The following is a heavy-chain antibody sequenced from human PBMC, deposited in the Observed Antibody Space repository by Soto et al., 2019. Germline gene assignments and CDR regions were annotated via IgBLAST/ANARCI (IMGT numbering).Heavy chain of an antibody. J-gene: IGHJ5*02. CDR1: GFSLSTSGAA. D-gene: IGHD3-10*01. V-gene: IGHV2-5*02. Sequence: QITLKESGPALVKPTQTLTLTCTFSGFSLSTSGAAVGWIRQPPGEALEWLALIYWDDDNRDNPTLKTRLTTTRKTSKNQVVLTLTNMDPVDTATSYGASYVSASPAGWFDPWGQGILVTVST. CDR2: IYWDDDN. CDR3: ASYVSASPAGWFDP.